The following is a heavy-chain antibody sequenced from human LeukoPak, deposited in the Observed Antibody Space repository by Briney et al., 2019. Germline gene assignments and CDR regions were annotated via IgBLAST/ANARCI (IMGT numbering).Heavy chain of an antibody. D-gene: IGHD3-16*01. J-gene: IGHJ3*01. Sequence: GRSLRLSCAASGFTFDDYAMHWVRQAPGKGLEWVSGISWNSGSIGYADSVKGRFTISRDNARNSLFLQMNGLGPEDTAVYYCARPAYTAAYDLWGQGIMVTVSS. CDR3: ARPAYTAAYDL. CDR1: GFTFDDYA. CDR2: ISWNSGSI. V-gene: IGHV3-9*01.